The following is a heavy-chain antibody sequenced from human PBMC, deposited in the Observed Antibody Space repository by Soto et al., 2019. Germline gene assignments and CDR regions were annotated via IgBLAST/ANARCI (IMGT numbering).Heavy chain of an antibody. CDR3: ASDQGVVIIKDH. D-gene: IGHD6-6*01. V-gene: IGHV3-33*08. CDR2: IWYDGTSK. CDR1: GFTFRKHA. J-gene: IGHJ4*02. Sequence: QVQLVESGGGVVQPGRSLRLSCAASGFTFRKHAMHWVRQAPGKGLEWVGLIWYDGTSKYYADSVKGRFTISRDNSKNTLYLEMNSLRVEDTAIYYSASDQGVVIIKDHWGQGTLVTVSS.